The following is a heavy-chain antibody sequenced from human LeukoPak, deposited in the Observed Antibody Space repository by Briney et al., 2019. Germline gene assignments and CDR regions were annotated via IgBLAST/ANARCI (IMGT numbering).Heavy chain of an antibody. CDR1: GFTFSSYG. CDR2: ISYDGSNK. J-gene: IGHJ4*02. D-gene: IGHD3-3*01. CDR3: AKVYGGVFDY. V-gene: IGHV3-30*18. Sequence: GGSLRLSRAASGFTFSSYGMHWVRQAPGKELEWVAVISYDGSNKYYADSVKGRFTISRDNSKNTLYLQMNSLRAEDTAVYYCAKVYGGVFDYWGQGTLVTVSS.